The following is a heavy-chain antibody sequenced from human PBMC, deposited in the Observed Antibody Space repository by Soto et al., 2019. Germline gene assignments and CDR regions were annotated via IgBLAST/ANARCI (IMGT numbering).Heavy chain of an antibody. D-gene: IGHD6-13*01. CDR1: GGSMICYY. V-gene: IGHV4-59*12. CDR2: IYYSGST. Sequence: ASETLSLTRTVSGGSMICYYWSWIRQPPGRGLEWIGFIYYSGSTYYPPSLKSRVTISVDTSKNQFSLKLSSVTAADTAVYYCARGRSSSWFDYWGQGTLVTVSS. CDR3: ARGRSSSWFDY. J-gene: IGHJ4*02.